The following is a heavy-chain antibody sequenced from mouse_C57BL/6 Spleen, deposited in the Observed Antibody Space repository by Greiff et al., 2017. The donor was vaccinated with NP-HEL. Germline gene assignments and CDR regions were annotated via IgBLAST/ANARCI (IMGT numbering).Heavy chain of an antibody. CDR2: IDPSDSET. V-gene: IGHV1-52*01. CDR1: GYTFTSYW. J-gene: IGHJ2*01. CDR3: ARRGYYDYYFDC. D-gene: IGHD2-4*01. Sequence: QVQLQQPGAELVRPGSSVKLSCKASGYTFTSYWMHWVKQRPIQGLEWIGNIDPSDSETHYNQKFKDKATLTVDKSSSTAYMQLSSLTAEDSAVYYCARRGYYDYYFDCWGQGTTLTVSS.